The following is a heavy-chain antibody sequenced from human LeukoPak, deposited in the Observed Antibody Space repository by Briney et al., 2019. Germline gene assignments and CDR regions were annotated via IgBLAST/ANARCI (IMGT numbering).Heavy chain of an antibody. D-gene: IGHD6-19*01. CDR2: ISGSSSYI. Sequence: GGSLRLSCAASGFTFSSYSMNWVRQAPGKGLEWVSSISGSSSYINYADSVKGRFTISRDNAQNSLFLQLNSLRAEDTAVYYCTRDPYSSGWYKDAFDIWGQGTMVTVSS. CDR3: TRDPYSSGWYKDAFDI. J-gene: IGHJ3*02. CDR1: GFTFSSYS. V-gene: IGHV3-21*01.